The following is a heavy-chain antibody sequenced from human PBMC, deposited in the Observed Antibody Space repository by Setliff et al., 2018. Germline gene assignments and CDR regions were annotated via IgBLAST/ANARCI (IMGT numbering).Heavy chain of an antibody. V-gene: IGHV4-39*01. CDR2: AHYRGTT. D-gene: IGHD1-1*01. J-gene: IGHJ4*02. CDR3: ARTGTYRYFDS. Sequence: PSETLSLTCTVSGASISGNSYYWAWIRQPPGKGLEWIGRAHYRGTTYSNVSLASRLTISVDTSKNQFSLKLTSVTAADTAVYYCARTGTYRYFDSWGQGTRVTSPQ. CDR1: GASISGNSYY.